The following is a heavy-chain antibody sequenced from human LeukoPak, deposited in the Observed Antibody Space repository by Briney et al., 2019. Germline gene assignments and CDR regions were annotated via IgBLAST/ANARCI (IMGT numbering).Heavy chain of an antibody. V-gene: IGHV1-24*01. CDR1: GYTLTELS. J-gene: IGHJ4*02. Sequence: ASVKVSFKVSGYTLTELSMHWVRQAPGKGLEWMGGFDPEDGETICAQKFQGRVTMTEDTSTDTAYMELSSLRSEGTAVYYCATGPNYDFWSGYYPLDYWGQGTLVTVSS. D-gene: IGHD3-3*01. CDR2: FDPEDGET. CDR3: ATGPNYDFWSGYYPLDY.